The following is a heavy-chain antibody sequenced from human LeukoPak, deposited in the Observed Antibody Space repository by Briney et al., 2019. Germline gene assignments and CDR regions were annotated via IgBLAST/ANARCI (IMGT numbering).Heavy chain of an antibody. CDR3: ARDSDYVWGSYREDDAFDI. V-gene: IGHV3-21*01. Sequence: PGGSLRLSCAASGFTFSSYSMNWVRQAPGKGLEWVSSISSSSSYIYYADSVKGRFTISRDNAKNSLYLQMNSLRAEDTAVYYCARDSDYVWGSYREDDAFDIWGQGTMVNVSS. D-gene: IGHD3-16*02. J-gene: IGHJ3*02. CDR1: GFTFSSYS. CDR2: ISSSSSYI.